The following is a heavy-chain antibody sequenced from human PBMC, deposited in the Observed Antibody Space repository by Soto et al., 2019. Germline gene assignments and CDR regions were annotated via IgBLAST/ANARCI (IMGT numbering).Heavy chain of an antibody. CDR3: ARVVVVDRYDAFDI. D-gene: IGHD3-22*01. Sequence: ASVKVSCKASGYSFTNYFMHWVRQAPGQGLEWKGKINTSGGSTSYAQKFQGRVTMTGDTSTSKVYMELSSLRSEDTAVYYCARVVVVDRYDAFDIWG. CDR2: INTSGGST. V-gene: IGHV1-46*03. J-gene: IGHJ3*02. CDR1: GYSFTNYF.